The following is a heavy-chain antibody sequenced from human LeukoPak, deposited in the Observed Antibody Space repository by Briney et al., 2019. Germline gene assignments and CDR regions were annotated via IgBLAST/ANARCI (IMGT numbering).Heavy chain of an antibody. CDR3: AELGITMIGGV. CDR2: ISSSGSTI. V-gene: IGHV3-48*04. CDR1: GFTFSSYG. J-gene: IGHJ6*04. Sequence: GGSLRLSCAASGFTFSSYGMHWVRQAPGKGLEWVSYISSSGSTIYYADSVKGRFTISRDNAKNSLYLQMNSLRAADTAVYYCAELGITMIGGVWGKGTTVTISS. D-gene: IGHD3-10*02.